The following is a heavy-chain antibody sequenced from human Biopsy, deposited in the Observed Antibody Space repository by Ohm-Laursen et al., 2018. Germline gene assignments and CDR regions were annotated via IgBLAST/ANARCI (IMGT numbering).Heavy chain of an antibody. CDR1: GFTFNRSA. V-gene: IGHV1-58*02. Sequence: GSLVKVSCKASGFTFNRSAMQWVRQARGQRLEWIGWIVVGGGNTNYVQKFQERVTITRDMSTSTAYMELSSLRSEDTAVYYCASRPNCGGDCSSGFDYWGQGTLVTVSS. CDR3: ASRPNCGGDCSSGFDY. D-gene: IGHD2-21*02. CDR2: IVVGGGNT. J-gene: IGHJ4*02.